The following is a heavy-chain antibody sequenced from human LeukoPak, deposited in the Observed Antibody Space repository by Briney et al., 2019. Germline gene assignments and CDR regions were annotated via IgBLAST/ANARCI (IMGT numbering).Heavy chain of an antibody. Sequence: SETLSLTCTVCGGSISISSYYWGWIRQPPGKGLEWIGSMSYSGSSYYNPSLKSRVTISGDTSKNQFSLKLSSVTVADTAVYYCARQRRNDCGSPSCYIDYWGQGTLVTVSS. CDR1: GGSISISSYY. D-gene: IGHD2-2*01. CDR2: MSYSGSS. V-gene: IGHV4-39*01. CDR3: ARQRRNDCGSPSCYIDY. J-gene: IGHJ4*02.